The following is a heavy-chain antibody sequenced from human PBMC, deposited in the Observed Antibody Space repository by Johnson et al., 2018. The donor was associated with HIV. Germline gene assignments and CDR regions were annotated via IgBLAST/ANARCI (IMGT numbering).Heavy chain of an antibody. Sequence: VQLVESGGGLAQPGGSLRLSCVGSGLTFSSYAMSWVRQAPGKGLEWVSAISASGGSTYYADSVKGRFTISRDNTNNTLLLQMNSLRADDTAVYYCARRSIRSDGFDIWGQGTMVTVSS. V-gene: IGHV3-23*04. CDR3: ARRSIRSDGFDI. CDR1: GLTFSSYA. CDR2: ISASGGST. D-gene: IGHD4-11*01. J-gene: IGHJ3*02.